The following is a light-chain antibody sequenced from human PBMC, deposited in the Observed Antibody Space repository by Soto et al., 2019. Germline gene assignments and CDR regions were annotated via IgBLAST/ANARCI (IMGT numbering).Light chain of an antibody. J-gene: IGKJ1*01. Sequence: MTQSPSTLSASVGDRVTITCRASQNIDIWLSWYQQKPGQAPRLLIFGASTRATGIPARFSGSGSGTEFTLTISSLQSEDFAVYHCQQYNDWPRTCGQGTTVDIK. CDR3: QQYNDWPRT. CDR1: QNIDIW. CDR2: GAS. V-gene: IGKV3-15*01.